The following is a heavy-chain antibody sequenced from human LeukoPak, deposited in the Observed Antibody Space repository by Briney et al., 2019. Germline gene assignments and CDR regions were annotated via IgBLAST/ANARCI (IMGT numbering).Heavy chain of an antibody. CDR2: INPNSGGT. Sequence: GASVKVSCKASGYTFTGYYMHWVRQAPGQGLEWMGWINPNSGGTNYAQKFQGRVTMTRDTSISTAYMELSRLRSDDTAVYYCASFPHYYGSGSYEGFSWFDPWGQGTLVTVSS. CDR3: ASFPHYYGSGSYEGFSWFDP. D-gene: IGHD3-10*01. V-gene: IGHV1-2*02. CDR1: GYTFTGYY. J-gene: IGHJ5*02.